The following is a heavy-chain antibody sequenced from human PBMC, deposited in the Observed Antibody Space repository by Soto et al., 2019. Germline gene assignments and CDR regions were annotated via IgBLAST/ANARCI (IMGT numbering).Heavy chain of an antibody. Sequence: QVQLVESGGGLVKPGGSLRLSCAASGFTFSDYYMSWIRQAPGKGLEWVSYISSSSSYTNYADSVKGRFTISRDNAKNSLYLQMNSLRAEDTAVYYCARGAATISDFDYWGQGTLVTVSS. CDR3: ARGAATISDFDY. CDR1: GFTFSDYY. V-gene: IGHV3-11*05. D-gene: IGHD6-25*01. J-gene: IGHJ4*02. CDR2: ISSSSSYT.